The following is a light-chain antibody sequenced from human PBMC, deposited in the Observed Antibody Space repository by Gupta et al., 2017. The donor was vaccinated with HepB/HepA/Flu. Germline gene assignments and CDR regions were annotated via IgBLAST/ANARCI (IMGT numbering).Light chain of an antibody. CDR3: QQYDNLLCS. CDR2: DAS. J-gene: IGKJ2*04. V-gene: IGKV1-33*01. Sequence: DIQMTQSPSSLSASVGDRVTITCQASQDISNYLNWYQQKPGKAPKLLIYDASNLETGVPSRFSGSGSGTDFTFTISSLQPEDIATYYCQQYDNLLCSFGQGTXLEIK. CDR1: QDISNY.